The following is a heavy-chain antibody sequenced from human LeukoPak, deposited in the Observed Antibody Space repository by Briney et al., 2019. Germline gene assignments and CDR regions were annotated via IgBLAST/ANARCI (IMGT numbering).Heavy chain of an antibody. CDR2: ISGSGGST. Sequence: GGSLRLSCAASGFTFSSYAMSWVRQAPGKGLEWVSAISGSGGSTYYADSVKGRFTISRDNSKNTLYLQMNSLRADDTAVYYCAKGRGSSSGMFDYWGQGTLVTVSS. D-gene: IGHD6-6*01. CDR1: GFTFSSYA. V-gene: IGHV3-23*01. J-gene: IGHJ4*02. CDR3: AKGRGSSSGMFDY.